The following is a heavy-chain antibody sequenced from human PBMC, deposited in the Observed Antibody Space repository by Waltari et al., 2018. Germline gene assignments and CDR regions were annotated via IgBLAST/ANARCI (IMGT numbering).Heavy chain of an antibody. CDR3: AKDSYYYDSSGYYSLFDD. J-gene: IGHJ4*02. V-gene: IGHV3-23*04. Sequence: EVQLVESGGGLVQPGGSLRLSCAASGFTFSSYAMSWVRQAPGKGLEWVSAISGSGGSTYYADSGKGRFTISRDNSKNTLYLQMNSLRAEDTAVYYCAKDSYYYDSSGYYSLFDDWGQGTLVTVSS. CDR2: ISGSGGST. CDR1: GFTFSSYA. D-gene: IGHD3-22*01.